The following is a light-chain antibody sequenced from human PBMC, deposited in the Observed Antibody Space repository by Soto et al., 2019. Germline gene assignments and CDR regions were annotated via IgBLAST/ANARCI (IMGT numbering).Light chain of an antibody. CDR1: QSVYGS. Sequence: EVVMTQSPVTLSVSPGERATLSCRASQSVYGSLDWYQQKPGQAPRLLINGASNRATDIPARFSGSGSGTVFSLTINGLHYDDFLFYYCQQYKYWPFTFGGGNKVEIK. V-gene: IGKV3-15*01. CDR3: QQYKYWPFT. J-gene: IGKJ4*01. CDR2: GAS.